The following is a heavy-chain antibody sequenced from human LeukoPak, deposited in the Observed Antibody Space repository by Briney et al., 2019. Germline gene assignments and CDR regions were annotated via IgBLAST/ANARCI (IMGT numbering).Heavy chain of an antibody. J-gene: IGHJ4*02. CDR2: ISGSGGST. CDR3: ANQHGDYAVGDY. V-gene: IGHV3-23*01. D-gene: IGHD4-17*01. CDR1: GFTFSSYA. Sequence: GGSLRLSCAASGFTFSSYAMSWVRQAPGKGLEWVSAISGSGGSTYYADSVKGRFIISRDNSKNTLYLQMNSLRAEDTAVYYCANQHGDYAVGDYWGQGTLVTVSS.